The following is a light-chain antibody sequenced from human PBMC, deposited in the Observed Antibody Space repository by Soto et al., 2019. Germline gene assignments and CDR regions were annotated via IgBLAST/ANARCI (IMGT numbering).Light chain of an antibody. CDR2: DTS. V-gene: IGKV3-15*01. CDR1: QSVAANY. Sequence: ESVMTQSPATLSVSKGERATLSCRASQSVAANYLAWYQHKPGQTPRLLIYDTSARATGVPARFSGSRSGPEFTLTINSLQSEDFAIYYCQRYNNWPLTFGGGTKVDIK. J-gene: IGKJ4*01. CDR3: QRYNNWPLT.